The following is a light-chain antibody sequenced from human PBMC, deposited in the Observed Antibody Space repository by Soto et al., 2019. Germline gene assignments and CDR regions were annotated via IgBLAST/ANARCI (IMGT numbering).Light chain of an antibody. CDR1: SSDVGGYNY. CDR2: DVG. J-gene: IGLJ2*01. Sequence: QLVLTQPASVSGSPGQSITISCTGTSSDVGGYNYVSWYQQHPGKAPKLMIYDVGNRPSGVSNRFSGSKSGNTASLTISGLQAEDEADYYCSSYTSSSTVVFGGGTKLTVL. V-gene: IGLV2-14*01. CDR3: SSYTSSSTVV.